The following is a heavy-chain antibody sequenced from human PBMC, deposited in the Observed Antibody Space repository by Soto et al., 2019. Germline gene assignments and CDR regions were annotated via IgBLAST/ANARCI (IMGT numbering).Heavy chain of an antibody. J-gene: IGHJ6*02. D-gene: IGHD6-19*01. CDR3: AKLEVAGPGYSSGWSVWGPYYYYYGMDV. CDR1: GFTFSSYA. V-gene: IGHV3-23*01. CDR2: ISGSGGST. Sequence: VGSLRLSCAASGFTFSSYAMSWVRQAPGKGLEWVSAISGSGGSTYYADSVKGRFTIARDNSKNTLYLQMNSLRAEDTAVYYCAKLEVAGPGYSSGWSVWGPYYYYYGMDVWGQGTTVTVSS.